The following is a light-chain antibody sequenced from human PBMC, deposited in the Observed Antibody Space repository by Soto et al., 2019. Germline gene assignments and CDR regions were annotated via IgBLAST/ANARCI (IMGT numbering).Light chain of an antibody. Sequence: DVVMTQSPLSLPVTLGQPASISCRSSQSLVYSDGNTYLNWFQQRPGQSPRSLIYKVSNRASGVPDRFSGSRSGTDFTLKISRVEAEDVGVYYCMQGTHWPQVWTFGQGTKGEIK. CDR2: KVS. V-gene: IGKV2-30*01. J-gene: IGKJ1*01. CDR3: MQGTHWPQVWT. CDR1: QSLVYSDGNTY.